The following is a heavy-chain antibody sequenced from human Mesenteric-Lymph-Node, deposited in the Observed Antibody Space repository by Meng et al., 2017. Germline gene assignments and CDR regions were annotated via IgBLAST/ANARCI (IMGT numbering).Heavy chain of an antibody. CDR2: ISAYNGNT. D-gene: IGHD6-13*01. CDR3: ARDWGSPKAWYSSSWYHAFDI. V-gene: IGHV1-18*01. J-gene: IGHJ3*02. CDR1: GYTFTRYG. Sequence: ASVKVSCKASGYTFTRYGISWVRQAPGQGLEWMGWISAYNGNTNYAQKLQGRVTMTTDTSTSTAYMELRSLRSDDTAVYYCARDWGSPKAWYSSSWYHAFDIWGQGTMVTVSS.